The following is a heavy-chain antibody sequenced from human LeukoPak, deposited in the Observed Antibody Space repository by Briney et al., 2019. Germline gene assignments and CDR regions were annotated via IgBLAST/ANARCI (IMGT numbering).Heavy chain of an antibody. J-gene: IGHJ4*02. CDR1: GFSFSSYG. CDR3: ATYSVNYGPWYPDY. D-gene: IGHD1-26*01. Sequence: GGSLRLSCEASGFSFSSYGLHWVRQAPGKGLEWVAFIRYDGTNKYYADSVKGRFTISRDKSKNTLSLQMNNLRSDDTAVFYCATYSVNYGPWYPDYWGQGTLVTVSS. V-gene: IGHV3-30*02. CDR2: IRYDGTNK.